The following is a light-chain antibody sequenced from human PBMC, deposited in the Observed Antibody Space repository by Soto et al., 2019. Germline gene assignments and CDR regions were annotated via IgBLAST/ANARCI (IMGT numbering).Light chain of an antibody. CDR1: QNIHNH. V-gene: IGKV3-15*01. CDR2: DAI. Sequence: DKLMSQSPATLSVSPGERVTLSCRASQNIHNHMSWFLQKPGQTPRLLIYDAIIRAPDVPARFSGSWSGTEFTLTINSLQSEDFAVYYCQQYDNWPRTFGQGTKVDIK. CDR3: QQYDNWPRT. J-gene: IGKJ1*01.